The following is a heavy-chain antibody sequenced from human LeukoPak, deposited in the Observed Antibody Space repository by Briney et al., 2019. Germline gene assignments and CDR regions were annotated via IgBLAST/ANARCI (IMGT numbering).Heavy chain of an antibody. V-gene: IGHV3-30-3*01. CDR1: GFTFSSYA. CDR3: ARAAMVRGVRAPVGY. Sequence: PGRSLRLSCAASGFTFSSYAMHWVRQAPGKGLEWVAVISCDGSNKYYADSVKGRFTISRDNSKNTLYLQMNSLRAEDTAVYYCARAAMVRGVRAPVGYWGQGTLVTVSS. J-gene: IGHJ4*02. D-gene: IGHD3-10*01. CDR2: ISCDGSNK.